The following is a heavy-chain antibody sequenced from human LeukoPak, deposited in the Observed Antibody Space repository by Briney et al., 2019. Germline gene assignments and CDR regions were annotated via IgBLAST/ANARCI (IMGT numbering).Heavy chain of an antibody. Sequence: PGGSLRLSCAASGFTFTNYAMTWVRQAPGKGLEWVAVISYDGSNKYYADSVKGRFTISRDNSKNTLYLQMNSLRAEDTAVYYCAKDRESGYDAYFDYWGQGTLVTVSS. CDR3: AKDRESGYDAYFDY. J-gene: IGHJ4*02. V-gene: IGHV3-30*18. CDR1: GFTFTNYA. D-gene: IGHD5-12*01. CDR2: ISYDGSNK.